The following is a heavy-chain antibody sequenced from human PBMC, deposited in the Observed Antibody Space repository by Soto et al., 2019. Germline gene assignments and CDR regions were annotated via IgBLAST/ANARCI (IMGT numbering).Heavy chain of an antibody. J-gene: IGHJ4*02. V-gene: IGHV1-18*01. CDR3: ARGRYGDY. CDR1: GYAFTTYG. CDR2: ISAQNGNT. D-gene: IGHD1-1*01. Sequence: QVHLVQSGAEVKKPGASVKVSCQGSGYAFTTYGITWVRQAPGQGLEWMGWISAQNGNTNYAQKPQGRVTVTRDTSTSTAYMELRRLRYDDTAVYYCARGRYGDYWGQGALVTVSS.